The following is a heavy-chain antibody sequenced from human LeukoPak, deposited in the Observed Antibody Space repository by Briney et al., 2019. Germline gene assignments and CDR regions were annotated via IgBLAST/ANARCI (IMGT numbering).Heavy chain of an antibody. J-gene: IGHJ4*02. CDR3: ARVAYYYDSSGYLHYFDY. CDR1: GYTFTSYG. Sequence: ASVKVSCKASGYTFTSYGISWVRQAPGQGLEWMGWISAYNGNTNYAQKLQGRVTMTTDTSTSTAYMELRSLRSDDTAVYYCARVAYYYDSSGYLHYFDYWGQGTLVTVSS. D-gene: IGHD3-22*01. V-gene: IGHV1-18*01. CDR2: ISAYNGNT.